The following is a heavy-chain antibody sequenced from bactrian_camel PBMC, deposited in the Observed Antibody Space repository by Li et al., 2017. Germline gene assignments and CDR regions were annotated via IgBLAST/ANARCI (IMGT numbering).Heavy chain of an antibody. Sequence: HVQLVESGGGSVQAGGSLRLSCEAPGYTYDTYCMGWFRQAPGKEREGVAAIRTDGTTTYADSVKGRFTISKDNAKNTLYLQMDSLKPEDTAMYTCAADVLAGIQDPPTHFKFWGQGTQVTVS. CDR3: AADVLAGIQDPPTHFKF. CDR1: GYTYDTYC. CDR2: IRTDGTT. D-gene: IGHD6*01. V-gene: IGHV3S55*01. J-gene: IGHJ4*01.